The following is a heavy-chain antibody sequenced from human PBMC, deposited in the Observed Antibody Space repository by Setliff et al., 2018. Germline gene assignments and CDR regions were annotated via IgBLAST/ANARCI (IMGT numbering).Heavy chain of an antibody. CDR1: GFTFRTFW. CDR3: VRVYAYSYGFDS. V-gene: IGHV3-7*01. CDR2: INQDGSEK. D-gene: IGHD5-18*01. Sequence: PGESLKISCATSGFTFRTFWMSWVRQAPGKGLEWVANINQDGSEKYYVDSVKGRFTISRDNAKNSLYLQMNSLRAEDTAVYYCVRVYAYSYGFDSWGQGTQVTVSS. J-gene: IGHJ4*02.